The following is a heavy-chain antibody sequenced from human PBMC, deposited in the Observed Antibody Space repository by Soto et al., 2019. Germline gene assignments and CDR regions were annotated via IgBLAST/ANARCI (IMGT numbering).Heavy chain of an antibody. CDR1: VGSISSYY. D-gene: IGHD6-13*01. Sequence: SETLSLTCTVSVGSISSYYWSWIRQPPGKGLEWIGYIYYSGSTYYNPSLKSRVTISADTSKNQFSLKLSSVTAADTAVYYCARYSSDFDYWGQGTLVTVSS. J-gene: IGHJ4*02. CDR2: IYYSGST. V-gene: IGHV4-59*12. CDR3: ARYSSDFDY.